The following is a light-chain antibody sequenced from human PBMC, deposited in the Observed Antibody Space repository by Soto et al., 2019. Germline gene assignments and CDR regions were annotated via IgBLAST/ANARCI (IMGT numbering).Light chain of an antibody. CDR3: QQYGFSPMYT. CDR1: QSLSAF. V-gene: IGKV3-20*01. Sequence: EIVLTQSPGPLSLSPGERATLSCRASQSLSAFLAWYQQQPGQAPRLLIYGASTWATGIPDRFSGSGSGTDFTLTISRLEPEDFGVYYCQQYGFSPMYTFGQGTKLEI. J-gene: IGKJ2*01. CDR2: GAS.